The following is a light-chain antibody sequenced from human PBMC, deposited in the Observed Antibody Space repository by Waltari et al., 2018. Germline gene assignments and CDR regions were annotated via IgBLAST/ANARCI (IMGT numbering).Light chain of an antibody. V-gene: IGLV1-51*01. CDR2: DNK. Sequence: QSVLTQPPSVSAAPGQKVTISCSGSSPNIGTNYVSWFQQLPGTAPKLLIYDNKKRPSGIPDRFSGSKSGTSATLGITGLQTGDEADYYCGTWDSSLSAWVFGGGTKLTVL. CDR3: GTWDSSLSAWV. CDR1: SPNIGTNY. J-gene: IGLJ3*02.